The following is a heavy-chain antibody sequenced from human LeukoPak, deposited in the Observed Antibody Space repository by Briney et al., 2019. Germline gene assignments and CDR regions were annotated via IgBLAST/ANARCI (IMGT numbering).Heavy chain of an antibody. CDR3: ARGYGDYVTAFDI. D-gene: IGHD4-17*01. J-gene: IGHJ3*02. Sequence: GGSPRLSCAASGFTVSSNYMSWVRQAPGKGLEWVSVIYSGGSTYYADSVKGRFTISRDNSKNTLYLQMNSLRAEDTAVCYCARGYGDYVTAFDIWGQGTMVTVSS. CDR1: GFTVSSNY. CDR2: IYSGGST. V-gene: IGHV3-53*01.